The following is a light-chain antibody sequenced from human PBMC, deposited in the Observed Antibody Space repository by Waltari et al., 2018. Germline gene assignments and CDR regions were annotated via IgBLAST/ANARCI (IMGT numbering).Light chain of an antibody. V-gene: IGLV2-23*02. Sequence: QSALTQPASVSGSPGQSITISCTGTSSDVGRYNFVSWYQQHPDRAPQLVIFEVSQRPSGISNRCSGSKAGSTASLTISGLQAEDEATYYCCSYAGSSSLWVFGGGTKLSVL. J-gene: IGLJ3*02. CDR3: CSYAGSSSLWV. CDR2: EVS. CDR1: SSDVGRYNF.